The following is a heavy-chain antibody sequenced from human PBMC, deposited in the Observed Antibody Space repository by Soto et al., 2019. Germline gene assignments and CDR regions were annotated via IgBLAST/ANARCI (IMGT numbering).Heavy chain of an antibody. J-gene: IGHJ4*02. Sequence: QVQLVESGGGVVQPGRALRLSCTASGFSFSNYVMHWVRQAPGGRPEWVAGLWQDGSNQNYGDSVKGRFTIFRDNSRDTLYLEMNTLRVEDTAVYYCARQSVDYHCDCWGQGTLVTVSS. CDR3: ARQSVDYHCDC. V-gene: IGHV3-33*01. D-gene: IGHD4-17*01. CDR2: LWQDGSNQ. CDR1: GFSFSNYV.